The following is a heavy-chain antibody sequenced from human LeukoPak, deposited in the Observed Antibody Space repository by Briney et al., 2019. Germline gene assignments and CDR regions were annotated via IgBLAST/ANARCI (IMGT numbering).Heavy chain of an antibody. D-gene: IGHD4-17*01. CDR3: ATTGFYGDYPFDY. Sequence: GGSLRLSCAASGFTFSSYEMNWVRQAPGKGLEWVSYISSSGSTIYYADSVKGRFTISRDNAKNSLYLQMNSLRAEDTAVYYCATTGFYGDYPFDYWGQRTLVTVSS. J-gene: IGHJ4*02. V-gene: IGHV3-48*03. CDR2: ISSSGSTI. CDR1: GFTFSSYE.